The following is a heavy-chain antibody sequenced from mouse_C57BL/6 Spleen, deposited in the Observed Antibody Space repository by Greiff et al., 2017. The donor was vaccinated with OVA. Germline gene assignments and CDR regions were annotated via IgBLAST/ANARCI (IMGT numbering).Heavy chain of an antibody. Sequence: VQLQQPGAELVRPGSSVKLSCKASGYTFTSYWMHWVKQRPIQGLEWIGNIDPSDSETHYNQKFKDKATLTVDKSSSTAYMQLSSLTSEDSAVYYCARSLTTVVATRYAMDYWGQGTSVTVSS. CDR2: IDPSDSET. CDR3: ARSLTTVVATRYAMDY. V-gene: IGHV1-52*01. J-gene: IGHJ4*01. CDR1: GYTFTSYW. D-gene: IGHD1-1*01.